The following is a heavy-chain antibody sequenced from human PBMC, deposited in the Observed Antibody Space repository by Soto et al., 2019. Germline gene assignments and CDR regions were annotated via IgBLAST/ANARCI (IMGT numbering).Heavy chain of an antibody. V-gene: IGHV4-39*01. J-gene: IGHJ4*02. D-gene: IGHD6-19*01. CDR1: GGSISSNSYY. CDR3: ARHPVYSTGWQIDY. Sequence: SETLSLTCTVSGGSISSNSYYWGWIRQPPGKGLEWIGRIYYGVSTYYNPSLKGRVTISVDTSKNQFSLKLSSVTAADTAVYYCARHPVYSTGWQIDYWGQGTLVTVSS. CDR2: IYYGVST.